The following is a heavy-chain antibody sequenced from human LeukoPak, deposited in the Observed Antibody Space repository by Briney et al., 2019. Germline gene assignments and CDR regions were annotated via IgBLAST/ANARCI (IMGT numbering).Heavy chain of an antibody. CDR1: GGSISSYY. CDR2: IYYSGST. Sequence: PSETLSLTCTVSGGSISSYYWSWIRQPPGKGLEWIGYIYYSGSTNYNPSLKSRVTISVDTSKNQFSLKLSSVTAADTAVYYCARGESDSYFDYWGQGTLVNVSS. D-gene: IGHD2-21*02. V-gene: IGHV4-59*01. CDR3: ARGESDSYFDY. J-gene: IGHJ4*02.